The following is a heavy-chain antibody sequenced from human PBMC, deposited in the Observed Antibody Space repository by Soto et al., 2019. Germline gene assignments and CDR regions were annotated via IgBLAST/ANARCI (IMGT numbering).Heavy chain of an antibody. CDR2: IYYSGST. J-gene: IGHJ5*02. V-gene: IGHV4-31*03. D-gene: IGHD5-12*01. CDR1: GGSISSGGYY. Sequence: SETLSLTCTVSGGSISSGGYYWSWIRQHPGKGLEWIGYIYYSGSTYYNPSLKSRVTISVDTSKNQFSLKLSSVTAADTAVYYCARDLCYDYRGKYNWFDPWGQGTLVTVSS. CDR3: ARDLCYDYRGKYNWFDP.